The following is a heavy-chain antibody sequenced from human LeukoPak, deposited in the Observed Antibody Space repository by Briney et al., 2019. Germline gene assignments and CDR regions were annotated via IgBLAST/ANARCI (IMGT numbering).Heavy chain of an antibody. Sequence: SETLSLTCAVYGGSFSGYYWSWIRQPPGKGLEWIGEINHSGSTNYNPSLESRVTISVDTSKNQFSLKLSSVTAADTAVYYCARGDYDYVWGSYRFQPVYDYWGQGTLVTVSS. CDR3: ARGDYDYVWGSYRFQPVYDY. D-gene: IGHD3-16*02. CDR1: GGSFSGYY. V-gene: IGHV4-34*01. CDR2: INHSGST. J-gene: IGHJ4*02.